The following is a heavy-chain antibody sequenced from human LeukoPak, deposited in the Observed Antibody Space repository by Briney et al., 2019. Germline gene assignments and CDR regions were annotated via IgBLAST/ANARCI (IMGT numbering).Heavy chain of an antibody. V-gene: IGHV3-21*01. J-gene: IGHJ4*02. CDR2: ISSSSSYI. CDR3: AREGGRDSSGYRYYFDY. CDR1: GFTFSSYW. Sequence: PGGSLRLSCAASGFTFSSYWMSWVRQAPGKGLEWVSSISSSSSYIYYADSVKGRFTISRDNAKNSLYLQMNSLRAEDTAVYYCAREGGRDSSGYRYYFDYWGQGTLVTVSS. D-gene: IGHD3-22*01.